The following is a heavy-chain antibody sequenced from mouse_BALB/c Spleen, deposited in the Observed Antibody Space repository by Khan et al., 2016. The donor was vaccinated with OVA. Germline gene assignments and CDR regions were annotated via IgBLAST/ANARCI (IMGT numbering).Heavy chain of an antibody. CDR3: ARKNGSDFDY. CDR2: INPHIGET. J-gene: IGHJ2*01. D-gene: IGHD1-1*01. Sequence: IQLVQSGPELVKPGASVKISCKASGYSFTGYFMNWVMQSHGKSLEWIGRINPHIGETFYNQKFTGKATLTVDESSSTAHMELRSLASEDSAVYYCARKNGSDFDYWGQGTTLTVSS. V-gene: IGHV1-20*02. CDR1: GYSFTGYF.